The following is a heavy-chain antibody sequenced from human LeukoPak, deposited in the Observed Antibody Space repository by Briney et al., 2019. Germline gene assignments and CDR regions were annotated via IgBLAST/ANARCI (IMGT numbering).Heavy chain of an antibody. CDR3: ARARAYCSGGSCYSYNFDY. V-gene: IGHV4-34*01. CDR1: GGSFSGYY. Sequence: TSETLSLTCAVYGGSFSGYYWSWIRQPPGKGLEWIGEINHSGSTNYNLSLKSRVTISVDTSKNQFSLKLSSVTAADTAVYYCARARAYCSGGSCYSYNFDYWGQGTLVTVSS. CDR2: INHSGST. D-gene: IGHD2-15*01. J-gene: IGHJ4*02.